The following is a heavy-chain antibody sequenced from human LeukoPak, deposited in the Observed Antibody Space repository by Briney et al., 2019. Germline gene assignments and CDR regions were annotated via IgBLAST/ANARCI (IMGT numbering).Heavy chain of an antibody. CDR3: ARANMMISAFDF. J-gene: IGHJ3*01. CDR1: RGSSSSHY. D-gene: IGHD3-16*01. V-gene: IGHV4-59*11. CDR2: LYYSGST. Sequence: SETLSLTCTVSRGSSSSHYWSGIRQPPGQGLEWIGSLYYSGSTNSNPSLKTRVTMSVDTSKNRFALNLSSMIAADTAVYYCARANMMISAFDFWGQGTMVTVSS.